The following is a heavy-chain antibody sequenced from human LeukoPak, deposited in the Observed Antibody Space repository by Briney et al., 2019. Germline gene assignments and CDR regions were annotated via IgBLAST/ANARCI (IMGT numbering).Heavy chain of an antibody. D-gene: IGHD3-10*01. V-gene: IGHV4-59*08. Sequence: PSETLSLTCTVSGGSISSYYWSWTRQPPGKGLEWIGYIYSSGSTNYNPSLKSRVTISVDTSKNQFSLKLSSVTAADTAVYYCARRRGAHTANALDIWGQGTMVTVSS. CDR3: ARRRGAHTANALDI. CDR1: GGSISSYY. CDR2: IYSSGST. J-gene: IGHJ3*02.